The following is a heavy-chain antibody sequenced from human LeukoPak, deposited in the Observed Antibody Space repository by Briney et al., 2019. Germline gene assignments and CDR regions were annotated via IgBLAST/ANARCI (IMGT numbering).Heavy chain of an antibody. CDR2: ISAYDGNS. V-gene: IGHV1-18*01. D-gene: IGHD6-19*01. Sequence: GASVKVSCKASGYTFTTYGISWVRQAPGQGLEWMGWISAYDGNSNYAQKLQGRVTMTTDTSTSTAYMELRSLVSDDTAVYYCARDPSSSGWYDNFDYWGQGTLVTVPS. CDR3: ARDPSSSGWYDNFDY. CDR1: GYTFTTYG. J-gene: IGHJ4*02.